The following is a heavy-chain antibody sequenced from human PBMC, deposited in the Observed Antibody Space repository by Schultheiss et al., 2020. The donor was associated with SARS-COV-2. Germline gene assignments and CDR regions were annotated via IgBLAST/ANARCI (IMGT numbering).Heavy chain of an antibody. CDR2: INPSGGST. V-gene: IGHV1-46*01. CDR3: ARDGGGSSSFDY. CDR1: GYTFTSYY. J-gene: IGHJ4*02. D-gene: IGHD6-6*01. Sequence: GSLRLSCKASGYTFTSYYMHWVRQAPGQGLEWMGIINPSGGSTSYAQKFQGRVTMTRDTSTSTVYMELSSLRSEDTAVYYCARDGGGSSSFDYWGQGTLVTVSS.